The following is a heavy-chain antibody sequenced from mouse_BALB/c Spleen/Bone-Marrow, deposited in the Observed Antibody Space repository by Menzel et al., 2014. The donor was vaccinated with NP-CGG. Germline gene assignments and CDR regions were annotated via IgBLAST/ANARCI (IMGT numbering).Heavy chain of an antibody. CDR2: ISYSGST. CDR3: ARRQLGLQYYFDY. CDR1: GDSITSGY. Sequence: EVHLVESGPSLVKPSQTLSLTCSVTGDSITSGYWNWIRKFPGNKLEYMGYISYSGSTYYNPSLKSRISITRDTSKNQYYLQLNSVTTEDTATYHCARRQLGLQYYFDYWGQGTTLTVSS. D-gene: IGHD3-2*01. V-gene: IGHV3-8*02. J-gene: IGHJ2*01.